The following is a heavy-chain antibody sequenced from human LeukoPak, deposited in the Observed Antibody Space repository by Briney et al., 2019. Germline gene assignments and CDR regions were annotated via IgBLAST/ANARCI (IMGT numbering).Heavy chain of an antibody. D-gene: IGHD3-10*01. Sequence: ASVKVSCKASGCTFTSYGISWVRQAPGQGLEWMGWISAYNGNTNYAQKLQGRVTMTTDTSTSTAYVELRSLRSDDTAVYYCARDQEWFGEIGMDVWGKGTTVTVSS. CDR3: ARDQEWFGEIGMDV. J-gene: IGHJ6*03. CDR2: ISAYNGNT. V-gene: IGHV1-18*01. CDR1: GCTFTSYG.